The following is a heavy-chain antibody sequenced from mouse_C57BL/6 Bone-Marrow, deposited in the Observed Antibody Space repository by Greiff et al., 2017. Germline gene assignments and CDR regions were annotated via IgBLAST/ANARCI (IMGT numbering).Heavy chain of an antibody. CDR2: IYPGSGST. CDR3: ASTGLRPFAY. J-gene: IGHJ3*01. Sequence: LQQPGAELVKPGASVKMSCKASGYTFTSYWITWVKQRPGQGLEWIGDIYPGSGSTNYNEKFDSKATLTVDTSSTAAYMQLSSLTSEDSAVYYCASTGLRPFAYWGQGTLVTVSA. CDR1: GYTFTSYW. D-gene: IGHD2-4*01. V-gene: IGHV1-55*01.